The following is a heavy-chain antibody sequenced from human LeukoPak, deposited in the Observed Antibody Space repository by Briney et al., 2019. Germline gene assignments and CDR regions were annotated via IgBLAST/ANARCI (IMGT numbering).Heavy chain of an antibody. J-gene: IGHJ4*02. V-gene: IGHV3-33*01. Sequence: GTSLRLSCEASGFTFSHFGMHWVRQAPGKGLEWVAVIWSDATNQYYADSVRGRFTISRDNAKNTLYLQMNSLRVEDTAVYYCARSRGGFYHYWGQGTLVTVSS. D-gene: IGHD2/OR15-2a*01. CDR2: IWSDATNQ. CDR3: ARSRGGFYHY. CDR1: GFTFSHFG.